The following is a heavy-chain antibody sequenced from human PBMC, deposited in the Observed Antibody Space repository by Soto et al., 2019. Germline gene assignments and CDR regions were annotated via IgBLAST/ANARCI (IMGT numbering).Heavy chain of an antibody. J-gene: IGHJ4*02. Sequence: QVQLVESGGGLVKPGGSLRLSCAASGFTFSDFYMTWIRQAPGKGLEWISYISNGSTYTNYADSVRGRFTISRDDAKNSLYLQMNSLRAEDTAVYYCARVLVAVTSSPMDHWGQGTLVTVSS. V-gene: IGHV3-11*05. CDR3: ARVLVAVTSSPMDH. CDR2: ISNGSTYT. D-gene: IGHD5-12*01. CDR1: GFTFSDFY.